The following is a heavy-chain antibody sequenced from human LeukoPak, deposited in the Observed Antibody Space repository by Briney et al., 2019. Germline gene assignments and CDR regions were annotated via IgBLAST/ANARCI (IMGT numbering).Heavy chain of an antibody. V-gene: IGHV1-8*01. CDR2: MNPNSGNT. Sequence: EASVEVSCKASGYTFTNYDINWVRQATGQGLEWMGWMNPNSGNTGYAQRFQGRVTMTRDTSTGTAYMDLSSLTSEDTAVYYCARNPAASGSFEYWGQGTLVTVSS. CDR1: GYTFTNYD. D-gene: IGHD3-10*01. J-gene: IGHJ4*02. CDR3: ARNPAASGSFEY.